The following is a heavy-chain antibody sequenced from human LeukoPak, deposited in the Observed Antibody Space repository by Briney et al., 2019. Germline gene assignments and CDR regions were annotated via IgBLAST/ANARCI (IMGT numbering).Heavy chain of an antibody. J-gene: IGHJ6*04. D-gene: IGHD4/OR15-4a*01. CDR1: GGSISSSNW. CDR3: ARVKGGANDYYGMDV. V-gene: IGHV4-4*02. Sequence: PSGTLSLICAVSGGSISSSNWWSWVRQPPGKGLEWIGEIYHSGSTNYNPSLKSRVTISVDKSKNQFSLKLSSVTAADTAVYYCARVKGGANDYYGMDVWGKGTTVTVSS. CDR2: IYHSGST.